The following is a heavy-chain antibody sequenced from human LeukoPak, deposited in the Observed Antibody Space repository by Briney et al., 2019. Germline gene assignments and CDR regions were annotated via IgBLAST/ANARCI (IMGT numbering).Heavy chain of an antibody. Sequence: SETLSLTCSVFGGSVSSSDHYWGWIRQPPGKGLEWIGSVFYTGITYYNPSLKNRVTISVDTSKNQFSLKLSSVADTAIYYCARHPYCTNTACYAGNWFDPWGQGTLVTVSS. V-gene: IGHV4-39*01. CDR1: GGSVSSSDHY. CDR3: ARHPYCTNTACYAGNWFDP. J-gene: IGHJ5*02. CDR2: VFYTGIT. D-gene: IGHD2-2*01.